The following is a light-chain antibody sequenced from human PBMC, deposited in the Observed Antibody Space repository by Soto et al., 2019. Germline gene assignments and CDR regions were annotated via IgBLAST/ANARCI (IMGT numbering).Light chain of an antibody. CDR1: QGISSY. CDR2: AAS. CDR3: QQYYSYPRT. J-gene: IGKJ1*01. Sequence: IQMTQSPSTLSGSVGDRVTITCRASQGISSYLAWYQQKPGKAPKLLIYAASTLQSGVPSRFSGSGSGTDFTLTISCLQSEDFATYYCQQYYSYPRTFGQGTKVDI. V-gene: IGKV1-8*01.